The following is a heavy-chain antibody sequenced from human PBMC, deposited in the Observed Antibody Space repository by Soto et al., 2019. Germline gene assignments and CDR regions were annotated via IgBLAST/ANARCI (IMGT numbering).Heavy chain of an antibody. Sequence: GGSLRLSCAASGFTIDDYAMHWVRQVPGKGLEWVSGISSNSDTIDYADSVKGRFTISRDNAKNSLYLQMNSLRAEDTAVYYCARDRRDGYNFDYWGQGTLVTVSS. D-gene: IGHD5-12*01. CDR3: ARDRRDGYNFDY. CDR1: GFTIDDYA. J-gene: IGHJ4*02. V-gene: IGHV3-9*01. CDR2: ISSNSDTI.